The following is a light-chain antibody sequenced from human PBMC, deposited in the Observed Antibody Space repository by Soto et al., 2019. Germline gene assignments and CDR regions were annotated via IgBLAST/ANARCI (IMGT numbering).Light chain of an antibody. CDR2: EVS. CDR3: SSYTSSSTRV. J-gene: IGLJ3*02. Sequence: QSALTQPASVSGSPGQSITISCTGTSSDVGGYNYVSWYQQHPGKARKLMIYEVSNRPSGVSNRFSGSKSGKTASLTISGLQAEDEADYYCSSYTSSSTRVFGGGTQLTVL. V-gene: IGLV2-14*01. CDR1: SSDVGGYNY.